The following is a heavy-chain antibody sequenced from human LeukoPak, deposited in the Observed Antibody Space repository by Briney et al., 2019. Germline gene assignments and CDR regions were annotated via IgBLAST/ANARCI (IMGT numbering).Heavy chain of an antibody. CDR3: AKRTSGSSWYSSDY. J-gene: IGHJ4*02. Sequence: GGSLRLSCAASGFTFSNFAMNWVRQAPGKGLEWVSTMSGDATSTYYADSVKGRFTISRDNSKNTLYLQMNSLRAEDTAVYYCAKRTSGSSWYSSDYWGQGTLVTVSS. V-gene: IGHV3-23*01. CDR1: GFTFSNFA. CDR2: MSGDATST. D-gene: IGHD6-13*01.